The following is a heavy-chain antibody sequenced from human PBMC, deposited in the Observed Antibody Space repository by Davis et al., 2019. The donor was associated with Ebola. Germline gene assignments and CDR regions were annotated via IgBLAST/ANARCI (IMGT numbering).Heavy chain of an antibody. CDR3: VKDRRSSILARGVYFDF. J-gene: IGHJ4*02. Sequence: GESLKISCSASGFTFSDYAMHWVRQTPGKGLESISAIRSDGTSTYIADSLKGRFTISRDNSKNTLYLQMTSLRPEDTALYYCVKDRRSSILARGVYFDFWGQGTLVAVSS. D-gene: IGHD6-6*01. CDR2: IRSDGTST. CDR1: GFTFSDYA. V-gene: IGHV3-64D*08.